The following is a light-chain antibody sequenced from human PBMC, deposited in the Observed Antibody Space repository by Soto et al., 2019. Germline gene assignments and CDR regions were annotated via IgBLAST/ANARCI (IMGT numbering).Light chain of an antibody. J-gene: IGKJ1*01. CDR1: QSVSIN. CDR3: QQYGSSGT. Sequence: EIVITQSPFTLSVSPGERATLSCRASQSVSINLAWHQQKPGQAPRPLIYGTSNRATGIPDRFSGSGSGTDFTLIISRLEPEDFAVYYCQQYGSSGTFGPGTKVDIK. CDR2: GTS. V-gene: IGKV3-20*01.